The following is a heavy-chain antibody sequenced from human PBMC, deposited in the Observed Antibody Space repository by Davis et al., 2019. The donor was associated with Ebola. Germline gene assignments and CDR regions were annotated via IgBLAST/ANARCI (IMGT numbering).Heavy chain of an antibody. CDR2: IHFIGTT. CDR1: GGSISDYY. D-gene: IGHD3-9*01. J-gene: IGHJ5*02. Sequence: MPGGSLRLSCTVSGGSISDYYWSWMRQPPGEGLEWIGYIHFIGTTKYSPSLNSRVTISKDTSKNQFSLKLSSVTAADTAVYYCMRRTFESANWFDPWGQGTLVTVSS. V-gene: IGHV4-59*08. CDR3: MRRTFESANWFDP.